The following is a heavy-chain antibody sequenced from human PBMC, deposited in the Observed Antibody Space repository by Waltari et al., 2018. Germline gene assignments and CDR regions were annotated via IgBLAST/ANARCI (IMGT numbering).Heavy chain of an antibody. CDR2: INPRGGST. CDR3: ARVKTGYSSGWPLIDY. V-gene: IGHV1-46*03. CDR1: GYTFTSYY. J-gene: IGHJ4*02. Sequence: QVQLVQSGAEVKKPGASVKVSCKASGYTFTSYYMHWVRQAPGQGLEWMGIINPRGGSTSYAQKFQGRVTMTRDTSTSTVYMELSSLRSEDTAVYYCARVKTGYSSGWPLIDYWGQGTLVTVSS. D-gene: IGHD6-19*01.